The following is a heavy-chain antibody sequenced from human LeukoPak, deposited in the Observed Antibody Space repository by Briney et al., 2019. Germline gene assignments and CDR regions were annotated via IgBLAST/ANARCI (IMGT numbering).Heavy chain of an antibody. CDR2: IYPGYSDT. CDR1: GYRFTNNW. Sequence: GESLKISFKVSGYRFTNNWIGWVRPVPGKGLEWMGIIYPGYSDTRYSPSFQGQVTFSVDTSTSTVYLQWSSLKASDTAIYYCARFALSSSLDYWGQGTLVTVSP. J-gene: IGHJ4*02. D-gene: IGHD6-13*01. CDR3: ARFALSSSLDY. V-gene: IGHV5-51*01.